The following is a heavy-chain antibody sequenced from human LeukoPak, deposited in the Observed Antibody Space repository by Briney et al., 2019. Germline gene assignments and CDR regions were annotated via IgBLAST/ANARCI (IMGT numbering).Heavy chain of an antibody. CDR1: GFILRTYA. CDR3: ASGTIWFGEGVDY. J-gene: IGHJ4*02. Sequence: GGSLRLSCAASGFILRTYAMSWVRQAPGKGLEWVSAISATGYATYYADSVRGRFTISTDTSKSTVYLQMNNLRAEDTAVYYCASGTIWFGEGVDYWGQGTLVTVSS. V-gene: IGHV3-23*01. CDR2: ISATGYAT. D-gene: IGHD3-10*01.